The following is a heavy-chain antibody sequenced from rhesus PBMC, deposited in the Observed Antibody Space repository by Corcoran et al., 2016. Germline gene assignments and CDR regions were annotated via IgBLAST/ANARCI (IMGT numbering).Heavy chain of an antibody. D-gene: IGHD4-11*01. CDR2: IRSCGST. V-gene: IGHV4-160*01. CDR1: GGSINSNY. Sequence: QVQLQQWGEGLVKPSETLSLTCAVYGGSINSNYWSWIRQPPGKWLEWIGRIRSCGSTNYNPSLKSRVTISIDTSKNQFSLKLSSVTAADTAVYYCARGLIDYWGQGVLVTVSS. J-gene: IGHJ4*01. CDR3: ARGLIDY.